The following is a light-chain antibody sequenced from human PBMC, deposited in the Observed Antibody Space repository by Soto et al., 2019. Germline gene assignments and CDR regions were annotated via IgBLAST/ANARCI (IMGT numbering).Light chain of an antibody. CDR2: EVN. CDR3: SSYTSSGTYVL. J-gene: IGLJ3*02. V-gene: IGLV2-14*01. CDR1: SRDIGAFNY. Sequence: QSALTQPASVSGSPGQSITISCTVTSRDIGAFNYVSWYQQHPDKAPKLLISEVNNRPSGVSHRFSGSKSGNTASLTISGLQPADAADYYCSSYTSSGTYVLFGGGTKLTVL.